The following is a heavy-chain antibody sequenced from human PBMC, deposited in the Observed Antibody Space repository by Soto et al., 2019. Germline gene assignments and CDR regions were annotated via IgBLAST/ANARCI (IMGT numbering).Heavy chain of an antibody. CDR3: ANSDFWSGDSWSGFDY. D-gene: IGHD3-3*01. Sequence: QVHLVQSGAEVKKPGSSVKVSCKASGGTFSSYAISWVRQAPGQGLEWMGGIIPIFGTANYAQKFQGRVTITADESTSTAYMELSSLRSEDTAVYYCANSDFWSGDSWSGFDYWGQGTLVTVSS. J-gene: IGHJ4*02. V-gene: IGHV1-69*01. CDR1: GGTFSSYA. CDR2: IIPIFGTA.